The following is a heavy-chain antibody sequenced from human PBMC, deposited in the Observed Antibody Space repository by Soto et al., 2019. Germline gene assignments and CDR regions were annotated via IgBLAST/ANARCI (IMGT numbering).Heavy chain of an antibody. CDR3: ARINYHGFRNFDH. CDR1: NASISSDHW. D-gene: IGHD3-10*01. Sequence: PSETLSLTCAVSNASISSDHWWTWVRQSPGKGLEWIGEIFHSGSTNYNPSLRSRVTVSVDKSKNQFSLKLTSVTAADTAVYHCARINYHGFRNFDHWGQGTLVTVSS. V-gene: IGHV4-4*02. CDR2: IFHSGST. J-gene: IGHJ4*02.